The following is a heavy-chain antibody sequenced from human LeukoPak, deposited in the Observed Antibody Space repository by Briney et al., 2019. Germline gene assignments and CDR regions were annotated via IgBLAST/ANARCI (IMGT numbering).Heavy chain of an antibody. CDR1: GGSISSGDYY. V-gene: IGHV4-30-4*01. CDR2: IYNSGST. CDR3: ARGLKVLDY. J-gene: IGHJ4*02. Sequence: TPSETLSLTCTVSGGSISSGDYYWSWMRQPPGKGLEWIGYIYNSGSTYHNPSLKSRVTISVDTSKNQFSLKLSSVTAADTAVYYCARGLKVLDYWGQGTLVTVSS. D-gene: IGHD2-21*02.